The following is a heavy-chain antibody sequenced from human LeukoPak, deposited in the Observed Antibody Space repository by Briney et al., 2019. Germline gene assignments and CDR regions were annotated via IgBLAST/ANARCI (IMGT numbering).Heavy chain of an antibody. CDR3: ARVSGGGTQFGY. J-gene: IGHJ4*02. D-gene: IGHD1/OR15-1a*01. V-gene: IGHV1-2*02. CDR2: INPNSGGT. CDR1: GYTFTGYY. Sequence: APVKVSCKASGYTFTGYYMHWVRQAPGQGLEWMGWINPNSGGTNYAQKFQGRVTMTRDTSISTAYMELSRLRSDDTAVYYCARVSGGGTQFGYWGQGTLVTVSS.